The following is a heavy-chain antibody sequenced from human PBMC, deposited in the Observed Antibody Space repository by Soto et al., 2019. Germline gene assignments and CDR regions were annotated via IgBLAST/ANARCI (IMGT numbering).Heavy chain of an antibody. CDR3: ARPRGYGDYAIVY. J-gene: IGHJ4*02. Sequence: QVQLVESGGGLVKPGGSLRLSCAASGFTFSDYYMSWIRQAPGKGLEWVSYISRSRSTIYYTDLVKGRFTTSRDNAKNSLYLQMNSLRAEDTAVYYCARPRGYGDYAIVYLGQGTLVTVSS. CDR2: ISRSRSTI. CDR1: GFTFSDYY. V-gene: IGHV3-11*01. D-gene: IGHD4-17*01.